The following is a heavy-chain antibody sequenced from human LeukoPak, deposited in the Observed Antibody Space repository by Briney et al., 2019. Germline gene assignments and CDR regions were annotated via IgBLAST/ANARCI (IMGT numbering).Heavy chain of an antibody. CDR2: VIPIFGTA. V-gene: IGHV1-69*13. D-gene: IGHD6-19*01. Sequence: SVKVSCKASGGTFSSYAISWVRQAPGQGLEWMGGVIPIFGTANYAQKFQGRVTITADESTSTAYMELSSLRSEDTAVYYCASTVAGVYYYYYGMDVWGQGTTVTVSS. CDR3: ASTVAGVYYYYYGMDV. CDR1: GGTFSSYA. J-gene: IGHJ6*02.